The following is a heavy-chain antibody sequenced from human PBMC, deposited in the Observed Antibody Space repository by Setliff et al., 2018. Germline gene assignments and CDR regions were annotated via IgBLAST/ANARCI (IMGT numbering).Heavy chain of an antibody. V-gene: IGHV1-46*01. D-gene: IGHD3-10*01. Sequence: ASVKVSCKASGYTFTSYFIHWVRKAPGQGLEWMGIINPSGGSTSYAQKFQGRVTMTRDTSTRTVYMELSSLRSEDTTMYYCARGPYGSGRHGWFYPWGQGTLVTVSS. CDR2: INPSGGST. CDR1: GYTFTSYF. J-gene: IGHJ5*02. CDR3: ARGPYGSGRHGWFYP.